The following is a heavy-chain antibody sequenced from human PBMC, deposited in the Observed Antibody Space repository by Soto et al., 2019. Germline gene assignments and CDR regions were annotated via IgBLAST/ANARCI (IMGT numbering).Heavy chain of an antibody. Sequence: SGKVSRTASGDTFIIYAISLLLQAPVEGLEWMGGIIPIFGTANYAQKFQGRVTITADKSTSTAYMELSSLRSEDTAVYYCATTYSGNSTPDDYYGMDVWGQGTTVTVSS. J-gene: IGHJ6*02. CDR3: ATTYSGNSTPDDYYGMDV. D-gene: IGHD4-4*01. V-gene: IGHV1-69*06. CDR2: IIPIFGTA. CDR1: GDTFIIYA.